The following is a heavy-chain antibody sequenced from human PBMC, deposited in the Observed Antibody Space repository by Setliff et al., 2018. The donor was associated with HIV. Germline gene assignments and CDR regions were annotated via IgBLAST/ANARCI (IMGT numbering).Heavy chain of an antibody. D-gene: IGHD1-1*01. CDR1: GYTFTSYW. CDR3: ARELNGAFDI. V-gene: IGHV5-51*01. J-gene: IGHJ3*02. CDR2: IYPGDSDT. Sequence: GESLKISCKGSGYTFTSYWIGWVRQMPGKGLEWMGIIYPGDSDTRYSPSFQGRVTISADKSINTAYLQWSSLQASDTAMYYCARELNGAFDIWGQGTMVTVSS.